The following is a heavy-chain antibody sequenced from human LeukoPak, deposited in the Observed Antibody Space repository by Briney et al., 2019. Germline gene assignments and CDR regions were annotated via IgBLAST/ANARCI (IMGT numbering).Heavy chain of an antibody. D-gene: IGHD3-9*01. CDR3: ASQHYDILTGYSAPYYYGMDV. CDR2: IKQDGSEK. J-gene: IGHJ6*02. V-gene: IGHV3-7*01. Sequence: GGSLGLSCAASGFTFSSYWMSWVRQAPGKGLEWVANIKQDGSEKYYVDSVKGRFTISRDNAKNSLYLQMNSLRAEDTAVYYCASQHYDILTGYSAPYYYGMDVWGQGTTVTVSS. CDR1: GFTFSSYW.